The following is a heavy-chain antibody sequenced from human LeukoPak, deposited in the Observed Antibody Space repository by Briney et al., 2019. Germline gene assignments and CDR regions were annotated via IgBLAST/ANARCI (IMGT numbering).Heavy chain of an antibody. CDR2: ISGSGGST. J-gene: IGHJ4*02. CDR3: AKDYSSSWYRYYFDY. CDR1: GFTFSSYA. D-gene: IGHD6-13*01. V-gene: IGHV3-23*01. Sequence: GGSLRLSCAVSGFTFSSYAMSWVRQAPGKGLEWVSAISGSGGSTYYADSVKGRFTISRDNSKNTLYLQMNSLRAEDTAVYYCAKDYSSSWYRYYFDYWGQGTLVTVSS.